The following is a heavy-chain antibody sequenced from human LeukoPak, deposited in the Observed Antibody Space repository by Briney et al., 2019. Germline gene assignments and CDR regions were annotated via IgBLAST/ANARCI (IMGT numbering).Heavy chain of an antibody. Sequence: PSETLSLTCTVSGYSMTSGYYWVWFRQPPGKGLEWIGSVYHTGVTYYSPSLTSRVTTSVDTSKNQFSLKLTSVTAADTAVYYCAKEDYGDFTNEPDYWGQGTLVTVSS. CDR3: AKEDYGDFTNEPDY. J-gene: IGHJ4*02. CDR2: VYHTGVT. D-gene: IGHD4-17*01. V-gene: IGHV4-38-2*02. CDR1: GYSMTSGYY.